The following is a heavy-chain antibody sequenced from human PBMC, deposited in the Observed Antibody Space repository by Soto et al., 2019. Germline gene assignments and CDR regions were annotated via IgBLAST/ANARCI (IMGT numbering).Heavy chain of an antibody. D-gene: IGHD4-17*01. CDR1: GGSISSGDYY. CDR3: ARDKKWDYGDYYYMDV. J-gene: IGHJ6*03. CDR2: IYYSGTT. V-gene: IGHV4-31*03. Sequence: QVQLQESGPGLVKPSQTLSLACTVSGGSISSGDYYWSWIRQHPGKGLEWIGYIYYSGTTNYNPSLRSRDTISVDTSKNQFSLKLSSVTVADTAVYYCARDKKWDYGDYYYMDVWGKGTTVTVSS.